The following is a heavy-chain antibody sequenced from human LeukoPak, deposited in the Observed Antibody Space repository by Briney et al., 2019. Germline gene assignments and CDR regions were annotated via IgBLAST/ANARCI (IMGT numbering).Heavy chain of an antibody. D-gene: IGHD2-15*01. Sequence: PGGSLRLSCAASGFTFSSYWMSWVRQAPGKGLEWVTNIKQDGSEKYYVDSVKGRFTISRDNAKNSLYLQMNSLRAEDTAVYYCASPFRYSDAFDIWGQGTLVIVSS. CDR1: GFTFSSYW. CDR3: ASPFRYSDAFDI. J-gene: IGHJ4*02. CDR2: IKQDGSEK. V-gene: IGHV3-7*01.